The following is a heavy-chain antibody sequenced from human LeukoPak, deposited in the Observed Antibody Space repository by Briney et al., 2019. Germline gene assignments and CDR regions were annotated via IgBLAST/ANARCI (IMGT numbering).Heavy chain of an antibody. CDR3: ARADRDGNKRFLD. Sequence: GGSLRLSCAASGFTFSSYSVIWARQAPGKGLEWVSYVSSSGSTTYYADSVKGRFTISRDNGKNLVSLQMNSLRDEDTAVYYCARADRDGNKRFLDWGQGTLVTVSS. J-gene: IGHJ4*02. CDR2: VSSSGSTT. CDR1: GFTFSSYS. D-gene: IGHD5-24*01. V-gene: IGHV3-48*02.